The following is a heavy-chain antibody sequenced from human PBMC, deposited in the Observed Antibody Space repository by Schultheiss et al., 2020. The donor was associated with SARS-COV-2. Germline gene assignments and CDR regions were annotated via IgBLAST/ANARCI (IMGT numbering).Heavy chain of an antibody. CDR2: INHTGST. CDR1: GGSFSGNF. CDR3: ARGWVYCSSTSCNYWFDP. D-gene: IGHD2-2*01. Sequence: SETLSLTCGVSGGSFSGNFWSWIRQPPGKWLEWIGEINHTGSTNYNPSLKSRVTISVDTSKNQFSLKLSSVTAADTAVYYCARGWVYCSSTSCNYWFDPWGQGTLVTVSS. V-gene: IGHV4-34*01. J-gene: IGHJ5*02.